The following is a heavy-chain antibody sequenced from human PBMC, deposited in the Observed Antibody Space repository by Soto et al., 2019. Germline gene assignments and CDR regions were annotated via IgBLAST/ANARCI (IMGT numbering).Heavy chain of an antibody. CDR1: GFIFRSYA. CDR3: VKGRYYGSGSYYNRLDY. J-gene: IGHJ4*02. D-gene: IGHD3-10*01. V-gene: IGHV3-64D*06. CDR2: ISSDGDST. Sequence: AGGSLRLSCSASGFIFRSYAMHWVRQAPGKGLEYFLAISSDGDSTYSADSVKGRFTISRDNSKNTLYLQMSSLRVEDTAVYYCVKGRYYGSGSYYNRLDYWGQGTLVTVSS.